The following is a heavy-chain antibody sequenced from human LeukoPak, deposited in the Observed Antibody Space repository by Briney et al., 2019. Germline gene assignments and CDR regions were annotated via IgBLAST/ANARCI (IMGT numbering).Heavy chain of an antibody. CDR1: GYTFTSYA. Sequence: ASVKVSCKASGYTFTSYAMHWVRQAPGQRLEWMGWINAGNGNTKYSQKFQGRVTITRDTSASTAYMELSRLTSDDTAVYYCARDLYSSGWTDAFDIWGQGTMVTVSS. CDR3: ARDLYSSGWTDAFDI. V-gene: IGHV1-3*01. D-gene: IGHD6-19*01. J-gene: IGHJ3*02. CDR2: INAGNGNT.